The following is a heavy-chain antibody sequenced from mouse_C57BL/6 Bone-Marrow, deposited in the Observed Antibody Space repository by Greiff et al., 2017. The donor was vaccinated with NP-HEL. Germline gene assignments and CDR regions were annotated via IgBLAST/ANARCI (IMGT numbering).Heavy chain of an antibody. D-gene: IGHD1-2*01. CDR1: GYTFTSYW. CDR2: IDPSDSYT. V-gene: IGHV1-59*01. CDR3: ARLLRPYAMDY. J-gene: IGHJ4*01. Sequence: QVQLKQPGAELVRPGTSVKLSCKASGYTFTSYWMHWVKQRPGQGLEWIGVIDPSDSYTNYNQKFKGKATLTVDTSSSTAYMQLSSLTSEDSAVYYCARLLRPYAMDYWGQGTSVTVSS.